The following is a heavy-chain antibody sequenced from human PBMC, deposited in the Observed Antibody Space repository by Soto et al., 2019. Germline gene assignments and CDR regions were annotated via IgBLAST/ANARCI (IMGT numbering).Heavy chain of an antibody. CDR3: ARAHSSGWSLTDWFDP. CDR2: IIPIFGTA. Sequence: QVQLVQSGAEVKKPGSSVKVSCKASGGTFSNYAISWVRXAPGQGLEWMGGIIPIFGTANYAQKFQGRVTITADESTSTAYMELSSLRSEDTAVYYCARAHSSGWSLTDWFDPWGQGTLVTVSS. CDR1: GGTFSNYA. J-gene: IGHJ5*02. D-gene: IGHD6-19*01. V-gene: IGHV1-69*01.